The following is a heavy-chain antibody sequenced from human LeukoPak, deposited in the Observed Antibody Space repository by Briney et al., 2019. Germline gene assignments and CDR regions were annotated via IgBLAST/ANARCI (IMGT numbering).Heavy chain of an antibody. CDR3: AKDSYYDYVWGSYRYTNQFDY. CDR1: GFTFSSYS. CDR2: INSDGSST. D-gene: IGHD3-16*02. Sequence: GGSLRLSCAASGFTFSSYSMNWVRQAPGKGLVWVSRINSDGSSTSYADSVKGRFTISRDNAKNTLYLQMNTLRADDTAVYYCAKDSYYDYVWGSYRYTNQFDYWGQGTLVTVSS. V-gene: IGHV3-74*01. J-gene: IGHJ4*02.